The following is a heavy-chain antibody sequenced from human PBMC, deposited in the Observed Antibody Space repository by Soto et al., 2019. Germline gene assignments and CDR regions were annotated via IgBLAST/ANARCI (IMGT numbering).Heavy chain of an antibody. CDR3: ATDPGYSSSWYSFDY. D-gene: IGHD6-13*01. V-gene: IGHV3-23*01. CDR2: IRGSGGST. Sequence: GGSLRLSCAASGFTFSNDAMSWVRQAPGKGLEWVAVIRGSGGSTYYADAVKGRFTISRDNSKNTLYLQMNSLRAEDTAVYYCATDPGYSSSWYSFDYWGQGTLVTVSS. CDR1: GFTFSNDA. J-gene: IGHJ4*02.